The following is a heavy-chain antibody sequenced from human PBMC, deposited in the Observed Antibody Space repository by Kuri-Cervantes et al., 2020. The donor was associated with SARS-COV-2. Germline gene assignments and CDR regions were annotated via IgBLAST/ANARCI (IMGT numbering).Heavy chain of an antibody. Sequence: GGSLRLSRAASGFTFDDYAMHWVRQAPGKGLEWVSGISWNSGSIGYADSVKGRFTISRDNAKNSLYLQMNSLRAEDTAVYYCARTLVVYATYNNWFDPWGQGTLVTVSS. CDR1: GFTFDDYA. D-gene: IGHD2-8*02. V-gene: IGHV3-9*01. CDR3: ARTLVVYATYNNWFDP. J-gene: IGHJ5*02. CDR2: ISWNSGSI.